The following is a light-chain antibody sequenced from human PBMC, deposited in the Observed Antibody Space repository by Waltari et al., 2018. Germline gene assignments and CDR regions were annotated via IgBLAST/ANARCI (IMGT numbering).Light chain of an antibody. CDR1: QSVSTY. CDR3: QQRTNWLLT. CDR2: AAS. V-gene: IGKV3-11*01. Sequence: EIVLTQSPATLSLSPGERATLSCRASQSVSTYLAWYQQKPGQAPRLLIYAASNRATGIPARFSGSGSATDFTLTISSLEPEDSAVYYCQQRTNWLLTFGGGTKVEIK. J-gene: IGKJ4*01.